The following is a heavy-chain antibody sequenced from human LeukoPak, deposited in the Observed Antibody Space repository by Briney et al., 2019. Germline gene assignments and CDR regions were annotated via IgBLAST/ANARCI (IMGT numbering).Heavy chain of an antibody. J-gene: IGHJ4*02. V-gene: IGHV4-59*01. CDR1: GGSISSYY. CDR3: ARSKSGWELHQFDY. D-gene: IGHD1-26*01. CDR2: IYYSGRT. Sequence: SETLSLTCTVSGGSISSYYWSWLGQPPGKGLEWIGYIYYSGRTKYNPSLKSRVTMSVDTSKNQFSLKVSSVTATDTAVYYCARSKSGWELHQFDYWGQGTLVTASS.